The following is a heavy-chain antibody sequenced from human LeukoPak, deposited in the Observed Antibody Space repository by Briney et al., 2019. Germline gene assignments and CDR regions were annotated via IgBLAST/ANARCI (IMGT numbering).Heavy chain of an antibody. CDR1: GYTFTDYY. J-gene: IGHJ4*02. CDR2: INSNSGST. Sequence: ASVKVSCKASGYTFTDYYVHWVRQAPGQGLEWMGWINSNSGSTSYAQNFQGRVTMTRDTSNSTLYVELSSLRSDDTAVYYCARVRVYSSGWNFDYWGQGTLVTVSS. V-gene: IGHV1-2*02. CDR3: ARVRVYSSGWNFDY. D-gene: IGHD6-19*01.